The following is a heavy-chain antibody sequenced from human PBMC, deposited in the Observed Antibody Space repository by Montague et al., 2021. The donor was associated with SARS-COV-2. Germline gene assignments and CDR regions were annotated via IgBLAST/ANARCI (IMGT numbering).Heavy chain of an antibody. CDR1: GGSFIGYY. Sequence: SETLSLTCAVYGGSFIGYYWCWIRKPPGTGLEWIGDINHSGSTNYNPSLKSRVRITVDTSKNQFSLKLRSVTAADTAVYYCARAIVDVTMIIVVMTGVEHYFDFWGQGTLVTVSS. CDR2: INHSGST. J-gene: IGHJ4*02. D-gene: IGHD3-22*01. V-gene: IGHV4-34*01. CDR3: ARAIVDVTMIIVVMTGVEHYFDF.